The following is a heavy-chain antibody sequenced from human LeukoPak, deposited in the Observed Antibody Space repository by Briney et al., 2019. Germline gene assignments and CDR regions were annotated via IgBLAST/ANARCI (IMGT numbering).Heavy chain of an antibody. J-gene: IGHJ4*02. Sequence: PSETLSLTCTVSGGSISSYYWSWIRQPAGKGLEWIGRIYTSGSTNYNPSLKSRVTMSVDTSKNQFSLKLSSVTAADTAVYYCARQAYCSGGSCNPFDFWGQGTLVTVSS. D-gene: IGHD2-15*01. V-gene: IGHV4-4*07. CDR3: ARQAYCSGGSCNPFDF. CDR2: IYTSGST. CDR1: GGSISSYY.